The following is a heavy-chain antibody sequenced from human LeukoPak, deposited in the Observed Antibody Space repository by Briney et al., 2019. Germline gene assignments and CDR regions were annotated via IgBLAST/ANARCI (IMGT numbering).Heavy chain of an antibody. CDR1: GDSISSSSYY. Sequence: SETLSLTCTVSGDSISSSSYYWSWIRQHPGKGLEWIGYIYYSGSTYYNPSLKSRVTISVDTSKNQFSLKLSSVTAADTAVYYCARDSNEHTGAWGQGTLVTVSS. V-gene: IGHV4-31*03. CDR2: IYYSGST. J-gene: IGHJ5*02. CDR3: ARDSNEHTGA. D-gene: IGHD1-14*01.